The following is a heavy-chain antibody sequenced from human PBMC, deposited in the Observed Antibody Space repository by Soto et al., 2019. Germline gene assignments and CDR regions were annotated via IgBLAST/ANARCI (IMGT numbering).Heavy chain of an antibody. CDR3: ASHYDLWTGYLSPVDY. CDR1: GYTFSDYY. D-gene: IGHD3-3*01. Sequence: QVQLVESGGDLVKPGGSLRLSCAASGYTFSDYYLSWIRQAPGKGLEWISYIDTSSTKIYYADSVRGRFTISRDNGKNSLLLEMNKLRVEDTSVYFCASHYDLWTGYLSPVDYWGRGTLVTVSS. CDR2: IDTSSTKI. V-gene: IGHV3-11*01. J-gene: IGHJ4*02.